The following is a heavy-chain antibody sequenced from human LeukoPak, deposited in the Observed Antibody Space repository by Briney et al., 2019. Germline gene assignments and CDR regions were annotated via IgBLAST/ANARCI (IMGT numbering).Heavy chain of an antibody. CDR2: ISGDGAHT. J-gene: IGHJ3*02. Sequence: GGSLRLSCAASGFTFGDYAMSWVRLPPGEGLEWVLDISGDGAHTYYADSVKGRFTISRDNSKNTLYLQMNSLRAEDTAVYYCTKALRGYQHDAFQIWAQGTMVTVSS. CDR3: TKALRGYQHDAFQI. CDR1: GFTFGDYA. V-gene: IGHV3-23*01. D-gene: IGHD3-22*01.